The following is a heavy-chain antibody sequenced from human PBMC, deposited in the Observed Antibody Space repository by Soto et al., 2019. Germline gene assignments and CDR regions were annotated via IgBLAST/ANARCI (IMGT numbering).Heavy chain of an antibody. V-gene: IGHV1-18*04. CDR1: GFSFSTYG. CDR3: ARGNSYGSYWYFDL. CDR2: ITASNGNT. J-gene: IGHJ2*01. D-gene: IGHD5-18*01. Sequence: QLQLVQSGAEVKNPGASVRVSCKASGFSFSTYGITWVRQAPGQGLEWMGWITASNGNTHYAQNLQGRVTMTTDTSTSTASMELWRLSSDDTAVYYCARGNSYGSYWYFDLWGRGTLVTVSS.